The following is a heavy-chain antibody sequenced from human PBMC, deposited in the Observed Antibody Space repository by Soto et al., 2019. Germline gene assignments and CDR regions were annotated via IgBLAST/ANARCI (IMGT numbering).Heavy chain of an antibody. CDR1: GGTFSSHS. J-gene: IGHJ6*02. D-gene: IGHD2-2*01. V-gene: IGHV1-69*01. CDR2: IIPIFGTE. CDR3: STSVYCSTTRCYYYYGLDV. Sequence: QVPLVQSGAEVKKPGSSVKVSCQVSGGTFSSHSINWVRQDPGQGPEWMGGIIPIFGTENYAQKFQGRVTITADESTSTAYMELSSLTSEDTALYYCSTSVYCSTTRCYYYYGLDVWGQGTTVIVSS.